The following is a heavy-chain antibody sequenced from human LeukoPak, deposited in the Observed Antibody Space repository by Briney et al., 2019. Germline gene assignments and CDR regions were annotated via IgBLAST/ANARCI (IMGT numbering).Heavy chain of an antibody. J-gene: IGHJ4*02. D-gene: IGHD2-15*01. CDR3: ARGPGGYYDY. V-gene: IGHV3-66*01. CDR1: GITVSSSY. Sequence: PGGSLRLSCAASGITVSSSYMSWVRLAPGKGLEWVSAIYSGGGTYYADSVKGSFTISSDNSKNTLYLQMNSLRAEDTAVYYCARGPGGYYDYWGQGTLVTVSS. CDR2: IYSGGGT.